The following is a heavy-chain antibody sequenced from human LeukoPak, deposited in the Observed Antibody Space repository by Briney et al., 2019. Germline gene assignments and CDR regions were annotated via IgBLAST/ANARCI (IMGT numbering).Heavy chain of an antibody. CDR1: GFTFSSYG. V-gene: IGHV3-33*08. Sequence: GGSLRLSCAASGFTFSSYGMHWVRQAPGKGLEWVAVIWYGGSNKYYADSVKGRFTISRDNSKNTLYLQMNSLRAGDTAVYYCARDSSSSTLAWYFDYWGQGTLVTVSS. CDR3: ARDSSSSTLAWYFDY. CDR2: IWYGGSNK. J-gene: IGHJ4*02. D-gene: IGHD6-6*01.